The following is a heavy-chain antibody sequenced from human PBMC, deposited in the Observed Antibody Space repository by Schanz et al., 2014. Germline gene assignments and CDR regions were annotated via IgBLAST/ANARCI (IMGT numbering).Heavy chain of an antibody. CDR3: AREEGWGIAAAGPKHYYYGMDV. Sequence: VQLVESGGGVVQPGRSLRLSCAASGFTFSSYGMHWVRQAPGKGLEWVSYISGTTTYTNYADSVKGRFTISRDRFQNTLYLRMSSLRAEDTAVYYCAREEGWGIAAAGPKHYYYGMDVWGQGTTVTVSS. D-gene: IGHD6-13*01. V-gene: IGHV3-21*05. J-gene: IGHJ6*02. CDR1: GFTFSSYG. CDR2: ISGTTTYT.